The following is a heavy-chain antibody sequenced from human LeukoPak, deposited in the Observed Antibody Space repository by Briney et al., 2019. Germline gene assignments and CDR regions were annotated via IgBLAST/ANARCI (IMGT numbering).Heavy chain of an antibody. D-gene: IGHD2-2*01. CDR3: ARAPRAYCSTTGSCFQDY. Sequence: SETLSLTCAVSGGSIGASINSPNWWSWVRQPPGKGLEWIGEIFHSGSTNYNPSLKSRVTMSVDKSKNQFSLNLTSVTAADTAVYFCARAPRAYCSTTGSCFQDYWGQGTLVTVSS. J-gene: IGHJ4*02. CDR2: IFHSGST. V-gene: IGHV4-4*02. CDR1: GGSIGASINSPNW.